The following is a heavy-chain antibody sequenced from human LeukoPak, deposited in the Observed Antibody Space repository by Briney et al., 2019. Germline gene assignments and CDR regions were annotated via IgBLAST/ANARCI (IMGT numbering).Heavy chain of an antibody. V-gene: IGHV3-53*01. J-gene: IGHJ4*02. D-gene: IGHD4-11*01. CDR1: GFTVSSNY. Sequence: GGSLRLSCAASGFTVSSNYMSWVRQAPGEGVEWVSIIYSDGRTYYADSVKGRFTISGDDSKNTLYLQMNSLRAEDTAVFYCARGGNYRPFDYWGQGTLVTVSS. CDR3: ARGGNYRPFDY. CDR2: IYSDGRT.